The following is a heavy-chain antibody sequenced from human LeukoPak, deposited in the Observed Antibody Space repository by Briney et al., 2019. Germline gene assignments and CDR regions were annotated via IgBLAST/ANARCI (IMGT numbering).Heavy chain of an antibody. CDR2: INPSGGST. J-gene: IGHJ6*04. CDR1: GYTFTSYY. CDR3: ARHGGIAVAGRTLAYGMDV. Sequence: ASVKVSCKASGYTFTSYYMHWVRQARGQGLEWMGIINPSGGSTSYAQKFQGRVTMTRDTSTSTVYMELSSLRSEDTAVYYCARHGGIAVAGRTLAYGMDVWGKGTTVTVSS. D-gene: IGHD6-19*01. V-gene: IGHV1-46*01.